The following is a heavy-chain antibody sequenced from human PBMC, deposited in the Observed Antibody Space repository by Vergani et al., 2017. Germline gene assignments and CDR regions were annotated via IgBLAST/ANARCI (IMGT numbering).Heavy chain of an antibody. CDR3: AKDRGSYGGYVDY. CDR1: GFTFENYA. V-gene: IGHV3-9*03. J-gene: IGHJ4*02. D-gene: IGHD4/OR15-4a*01. CDR2: ISWNSVDI. Sequence: EVQVVESGGGLVQPGRSLRLSCAASGFTFENYAMHWVRQAPGKGLECVSGISWNSVDIGYADSVKGRFTISRDNAKNSLYLQMNSLRREDMALYYFAKDRGSYGGYVDYWGQGTLVTVSS.